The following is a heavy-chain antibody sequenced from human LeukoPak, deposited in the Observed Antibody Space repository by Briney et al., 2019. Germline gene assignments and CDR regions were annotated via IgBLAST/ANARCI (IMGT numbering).Heavy chain of an antibody. Sequence: GGSLRLSCAASGFTFGNFFMSWVRQAPGKGLEWVSYMSGSGNHIYYADSVKGRFTISRDNAKNSLYLEMSSLRAEDTAVYYCARDPVGGSYYLPYYFDYWGQGTLVTVSS. D-gene: IGHD1-26*01. V-gene: IGHV3-11*01. CDR1: GFTFGNFF. CDR3: ARDPVGGSYYLPYYFDY. J-gene: IGHJ4*02. CDR2: MSGSGNHI.